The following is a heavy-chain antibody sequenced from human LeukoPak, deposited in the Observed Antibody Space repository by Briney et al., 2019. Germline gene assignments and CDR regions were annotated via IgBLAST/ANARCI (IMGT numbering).Heavy chain of an antibody. CDR3: ASSSTRYCSSTSCYEAPFDY. V-gene: IGHV1-46*01. CDR2: INPSGGST. D-gene: IGHD2-2*01. J-gene: IGHJ4*02. Sequence: ASVKVSCKASGYTFTNYYMHWVRQAPGQGLEWMGIINPSGGSTSYVQKFQGRVTITADESTSTAYMELSSLRSEDTAVYYCASSSTRYCSSTSCYEAPFDYWGQGTLVTVSS. CDR1: GYTFTNYY.